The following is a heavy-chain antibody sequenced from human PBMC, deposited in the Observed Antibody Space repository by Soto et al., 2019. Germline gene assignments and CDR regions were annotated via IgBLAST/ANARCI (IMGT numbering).Heavy chain of an antibody. J-gene: IGHJ5*02. Sequence: PSETLSLTCAVYGGYFSGYYWSWIRQPPGKGLEWIGELNHSGSTNYNPSLKSRVTISVDTSNNQFSLKLSSVPAADTAVYYCARTYGSSKSAGDPFGPCRRLTLVIFSS. CDR1: GGYFSGYY. CDR2: LNHSGST. D-gene: IGHD6-13*01. V-gene: IGHV4-34*01. CDR3: ARTYGSSKSAGDPFGP.